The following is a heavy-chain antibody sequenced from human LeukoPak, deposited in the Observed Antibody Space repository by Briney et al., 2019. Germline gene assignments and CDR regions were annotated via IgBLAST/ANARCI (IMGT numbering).Heavy chain of an antibody. V-gene: IGHV3-23*01. D-gene: IGHD6-13*01. Sequence: GGSLRLSCAASGFTFSSYGMSWVRQAPGKGLEWVSAISGSGGSTYYADSVKGRFTISRDNSKNTLYLQMNSLRAEDTAVYYCAKDTPLRSSWYTDYYCYYMDVWGKGTTVTVSS. CDR1: GFTFSSYG. J-gene: IGHJ6*03. CDR2: ISGSGGST. CDR3: AKDTPLRSSWYTDYYCYYMDV.